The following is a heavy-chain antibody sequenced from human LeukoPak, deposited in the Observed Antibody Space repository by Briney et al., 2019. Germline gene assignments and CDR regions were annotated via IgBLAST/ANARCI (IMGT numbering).Heavy chain of an antibody. J-gene: IGHJ6*03. CDR2: ISSSSSYI. D-gene: IGHD2-15*01. Sequence: GGSLRLSCAASGFTFSSYSMNWVRQAPGKGLEWVSAISSSSSYIYYADSVKGRFTISRDNSKNSLYLQINSLRAEDTAVYYCARDALGYCSGGSCYSPTYYYMDVWRKATTVTVYS. CDR3: ARDALGYCSGGSCYSPTYYYMDV. V-gene: IGHV3-21*01. CDR1: GFTFSSYS.